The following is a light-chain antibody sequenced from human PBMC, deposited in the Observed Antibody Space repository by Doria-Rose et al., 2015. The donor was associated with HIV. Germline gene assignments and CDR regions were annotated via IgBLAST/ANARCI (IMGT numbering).Light chain of an antibody. Sequence: DIQVTQSPESLGMSLGERATLNCKSNQSLLYTSTNYLAWYQQKPGQPPKLLIYWASTRQSGVPARFSGSGSGTDFTLTISSLEVEDVAVYYCQQYYDTPSFGPGTTVDIK. CDR3: QQYYDTPS. V-gene: IGKV4-1*01. CDR2: WAS. J-gene: IGKJ3*01. CDR1: QSLLYTSTNY.